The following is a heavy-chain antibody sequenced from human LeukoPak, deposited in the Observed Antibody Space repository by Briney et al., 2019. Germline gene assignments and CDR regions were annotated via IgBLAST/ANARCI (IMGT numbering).Heavy chain of an antibody. CDR3: ARGKPVTGTPDYYSYGMDV. D-gene: IGHD1-20*01. Sequence: GGSLRLSCAVSEFTFSSTYVSWGRQAPEKGLEWVSLMYSFGNTYYADSVKGRFTISRDNSKNTLYLQMNSLRAEDTALYYCARGKPVTGTPDYYSYGMDVWGQGTMVTVSS. CDR1: EFTFSSTY. V-gene: IGHV3-53*01. J-gene: IGHJ6*02. CDR2: MYSFGNT.